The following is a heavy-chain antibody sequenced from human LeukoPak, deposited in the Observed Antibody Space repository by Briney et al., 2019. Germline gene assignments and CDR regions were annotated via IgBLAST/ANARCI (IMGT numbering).Heavy chain of an antibody. CDR3: AGDNGYGDYPDSLGY. CDR1: GFTFSNYY. V-gene: IGHV3-11*01. CDR2: ISSSGSTI. Sequence: GGSLRLSCAASGFTFSNYYMSWIRQAPGKGLEWVSYISSSGSTIYYADSVKGRFTISRDNAKNSLYLQMNSLRAEDTAVYYCAGDNGYGDYPDSLGYWGQGTLVTVSS. D-gene: IGHD4-17*01. J-gene: IGHJ4*02.